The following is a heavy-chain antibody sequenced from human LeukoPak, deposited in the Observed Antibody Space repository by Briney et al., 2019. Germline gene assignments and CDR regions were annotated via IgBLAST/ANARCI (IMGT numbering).Heavy chain of an antibody. V-gene: IGHV3-66*02. Sequence: GGSLRLSCAASGFTVSSNYMSWVRQAPGKGLEWVSVIYSGGSTYYADSVKGRFTISGDNSKNTLYLQMSSLRAEDTAVYYCASPSSSPDAFDIWGQGTMVTVSS. CDR2: IYSGGST. J-gene: IGHJ3*02. CDR1: GFTVSSNY. D-gene: IGHD6-6*01. CDR3: ASPSSSPDAFDI.